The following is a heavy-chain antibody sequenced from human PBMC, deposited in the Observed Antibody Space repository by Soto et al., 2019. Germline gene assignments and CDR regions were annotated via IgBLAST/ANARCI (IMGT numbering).Heavy chain of an antibody. CDR1: GGSFTDYY. CDR2: ISHSGAT. Sequence: ETLSLTCAVYGGSFTDYYWTWIRQPPGKGLEWIGEISHSGATNYNPSLKSRVTISEDTSKNQVSLKVTSVTAADTAVFYCARGNHYYGMDVWGQGTTVTVSS. J-gene: IGHJ6*02. CDR3: ARGNHYYGMDV. V-gene: IGHV4-34*01.